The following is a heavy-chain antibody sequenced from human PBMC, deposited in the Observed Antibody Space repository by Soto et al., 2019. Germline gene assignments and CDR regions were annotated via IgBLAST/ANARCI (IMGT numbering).Heavy chain of an antibody. CDR3: ARGEIALLCDP. CDR2: IWYDGSNK. J-gene: IGHJ5*02. V-gene: IGHV3-33*01. CDR1: GFTFSSYG. Sequence: QVQLVESGGGVVQPGRSLRLSCAASGFTFSSYGMHWVRQAPGKGLEWVAVIWYDGSNKYYADSVKGRFTISRDNSKNTLYLQMNSLRAEDTAVYYCARGEIALLCDPWGQGTLVTVSS. D-gene: IGHD3-16*01.